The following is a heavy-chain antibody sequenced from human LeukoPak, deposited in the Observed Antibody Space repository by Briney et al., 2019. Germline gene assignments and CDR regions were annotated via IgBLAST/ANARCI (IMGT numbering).Heavy chain of an antibody. D-gene: IGHD2-2*01. Sequence: GGSLRLSCAASGFTFSSVEMNCVRQAPGKGLEWVSYISSSGSSIYYADSVKGRFTISRDNSKNTLYLQMNSLRAEDTAVYYCAKMESRVPTRFDYWGQGTLVTVSS. V-gene: IGHV3-48*03. CDR2: ISSSGSSI. J-gene: IGHJ4*02. CDR3: AKMESRVPTRFDY. CDR1: GFTFSSVE.